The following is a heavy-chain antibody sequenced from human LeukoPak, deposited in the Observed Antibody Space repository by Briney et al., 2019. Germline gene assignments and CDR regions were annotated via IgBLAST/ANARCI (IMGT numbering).Heavy chain of an antibody. CDR3: ARGWWGKVYSY. D-gene: IGHD2-15*01. CDR1: GGSISSYY. CDR2: IYYSGST. Sequence: SETLSLTCTVSGGSISSYYWSWIRQPPGKGLEWIGYIYYSGSTNYNPSLKSRVTISVDTSKNQFSLKLSSVTAADTAVYYCARGWWGKVYSYWGQGTLVTVSS. V-gene: IGHV4-59*12. J-gene: IGHJ4*02.